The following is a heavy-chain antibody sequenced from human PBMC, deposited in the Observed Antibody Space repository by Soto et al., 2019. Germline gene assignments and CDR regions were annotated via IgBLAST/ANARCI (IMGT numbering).Heavy chain of an antibody. CDR3: ARAGTDPFDY. Sequence: GGSLRLSCAASGFTFSSYVMSWVRQAPGKGLEWVANIKQDGSEKYYVDSVKGRLTISRDNAKNSLYLQMNSLRAEDTAVYYCARAGTDPFDYWGQGTLVTVSS. D-gene: IGHD1-1*01. V-gene: IGHV3-7*01. CDR1: GFTFSSYV. CDR2: IKQDGSEK. J-gene: IGHJ4*02.